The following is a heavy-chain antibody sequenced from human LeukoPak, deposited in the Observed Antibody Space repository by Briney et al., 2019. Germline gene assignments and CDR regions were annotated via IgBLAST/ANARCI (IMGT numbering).Heavy chain of an antibody. CDR2: IIPNSGGT. Sequence: ASVKVSCKASGGSFDSYGVSWVRQAPGQGLAWMGRIIPNSGGTNYAQKFQGRVTMTRDASISTAYMELSRLRSDDTAVYYCARARISKVDYWGQGTLVTVSS. J-gene: IGHJ4*02. V-gene: IGHV1-2*02. CDR1: GGSFDSYG. D-gene: IGHD2-15*01. CDR3: ARARISKVDY.